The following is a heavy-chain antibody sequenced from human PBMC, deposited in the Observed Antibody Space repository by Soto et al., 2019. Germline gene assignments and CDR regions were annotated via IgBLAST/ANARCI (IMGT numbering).Heavy chain of an antibody. CDR1: GFSVSTYG. CDR3: TRWNGYGDL. CDR2: VSGGSGAT. J-gene: IGHJ5*02. V-gene: IGHV3-23*01. D-gene: IGHD1-1*01. Sequence: DVQILESGGGLVEPGGSLRLSCAASGFSVSTYGVTWVRQGPGKGLEWVSGVSGGSGATHYRDSVQGRFTITTDYPENTAYLQMNSLRVEDTAVYYCTRWNGYGDLWGQESWSPSP.